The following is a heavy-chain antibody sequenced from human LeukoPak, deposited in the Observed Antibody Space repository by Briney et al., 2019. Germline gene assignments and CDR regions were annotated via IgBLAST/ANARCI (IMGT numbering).Heavy chain of an antibody. D-gene: IGHD1-26*01. Sequence: GGSLRLSCAASGFTFDDYAMHWVRQAPGKGLEWVSGISWNSGSIGYADSVKGRFTISRDNAKNSLYLQMNSLRAEDMALYYCAKDMVGAPRDAFDIWGQGTMVTVSS. CDR1: GFTFDDYA. CDR3: AKDMVGAPRDAFDI. V-gene: IGHV3-9*03. J-gene: IGHJ3*02. CDR2: ISWNSGSI.